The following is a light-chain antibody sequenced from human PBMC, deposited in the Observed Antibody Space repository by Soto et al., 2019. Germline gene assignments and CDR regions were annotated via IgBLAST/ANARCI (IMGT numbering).Light chain of an antibody. V-gene: IGKV3-15*01. CDR1: QSVSSN. J-gene: IGKJ2*01. CDR2: GAS. Sequence: EIVMTQSPDTLSVSPGERATLSCRASQSVSSNLAWYQQKPGQAPRLLIYGASTRATGFPARFSGSGSGTEFTLTISSLQSEDFEVYYCHQYNSWPYTFGQGTKVEIK. CDR3: HQYNSWPYT.